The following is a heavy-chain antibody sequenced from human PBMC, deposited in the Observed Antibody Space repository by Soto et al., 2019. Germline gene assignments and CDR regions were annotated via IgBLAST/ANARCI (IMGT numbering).Heavy chain of an antibody. J-gene: IGHJ4*02. CDR3: AVPGAGDFDY. V-gene: IGHV4-4*02. Sequence: SETLSLTCAVSGASISTNNWWSWVHQPPGKGLEWIGEVYHSGSTNCNPSLKSRVTISIDKSKNQFSLRLTSMTAADTAVYYCAVPGAGDFDYWSQGTLVTVSS. D-gene: IGHD6-13*01. CDR2: VYHSGST. CDR1: GASISTNNW.